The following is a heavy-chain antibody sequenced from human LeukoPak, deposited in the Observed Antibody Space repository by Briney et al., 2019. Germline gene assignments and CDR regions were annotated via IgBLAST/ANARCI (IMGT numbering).Heavy chain of an antibody. J-gene: IGHJ4*02. Sequence: GGSLRLSCAASGFTFSSYSMNWVRQAPGKGLEWVSYISSSSSTIYYADSVKGRFTISRDNAKNSLYLQMNSLRAEDTAVYYCARDRSRSGWSFGGYWGQGTLVTISS. V-gene: IGHV3-48*04. CDR2: ISSSSSTI. CDR3: ARDRSRSGWSFGGY. D-gene: IGHD6-19*01. CDR1: GFTFSSYS.